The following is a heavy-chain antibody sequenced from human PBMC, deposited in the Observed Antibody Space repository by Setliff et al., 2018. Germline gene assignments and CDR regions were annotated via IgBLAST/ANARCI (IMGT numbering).Heavy chain of an antibody. V-gene: IGHV4-4*02. CDR3: ARRPPNGFGEFGNAFDI. J-gene: IGHJ3*02. D-gene: IGHD3-10*01. CDR2: IYHSGST. Sequence: PSETLSLTCAVSGGSISSSNWWSWVRQPPGKGLEWIGEIYHSGSTNYNPSLKSRVTISVDTSKNQFSLKLSSVTAADTAVYYCARRPPNGFGEFGNAFDIWGQGTMVTVSS. CDR1: GGSISSSNW.